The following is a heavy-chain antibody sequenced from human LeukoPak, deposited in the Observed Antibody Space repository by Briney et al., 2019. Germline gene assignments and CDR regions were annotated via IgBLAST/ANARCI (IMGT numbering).Heavy chain of an antibody. CDR2: IYYSGST. J-gene: IGHJ4*02. Sequence: SETLSLTCTVSGGSISSGGYYWSWIRQHPGKGLEWIGYIYYSGSTYYNPSLKSRVTISVDTSKNQFSLKLSSVTAADTAVYYCARGPYSSGDGRFYFDYWGQGTLVTVSS. CDR3: ARGPYSSGDGRFYFDY. CDR1: GGSISSGGYY. V-gene: IGHV4-31*03. D-gene: IGHD6-19*01.